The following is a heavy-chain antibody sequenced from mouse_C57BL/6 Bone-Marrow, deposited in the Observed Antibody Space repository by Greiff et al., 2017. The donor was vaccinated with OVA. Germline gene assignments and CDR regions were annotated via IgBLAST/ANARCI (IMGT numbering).Heavy chain of an antibody. CDR2: IDPSDSET. Sequence: VQLQQPGAELVRPGSSVKLSCKASGYTFTSYWMHWVKQRPIQGLEWIGNIDPSDSETHYNQKFKDKATLTVDKSSSTAYMQLSSLTSEDSAVYYCARYYGGSRGYFDVWGTGTTVTVSS. J-gene: IGHJ1*03. CDR1: GYTFTSYW. V-gene: IGHV1-52*01. D-gene: IGHD1-1*01. CDR3: ARYYGGSRGYFDV.